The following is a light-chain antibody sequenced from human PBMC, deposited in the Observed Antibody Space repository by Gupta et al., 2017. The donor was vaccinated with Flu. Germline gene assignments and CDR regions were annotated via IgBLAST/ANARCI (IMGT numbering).Light chain of an antibody. CDR1: QNINSW. CDR3: QQYEAYPLT. CDR2: KAS. Sequence: GDRVTITCRASQNINSWLAWYQQKPGKAPKFLIYKASNLQSGVPSRFSGSGSGTQFTLTISSLQPDDYATYYCQQYEAYPLTFGGGTKVEIK. J-gene: IGKJ4*01. V-gene: IGKV1-5*03.